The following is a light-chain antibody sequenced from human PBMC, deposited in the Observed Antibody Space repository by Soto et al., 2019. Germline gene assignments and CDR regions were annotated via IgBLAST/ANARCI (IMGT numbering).Light chain of an antibody. CDR3: QQYKDYVYT. Sequence: GDRVIITCRASRTVERWMAWYQQKPGKAPKLLISDVSTLERGVPSRFSGSGSATEFTLTISGLQPDDFATYYCQQYKDYVYTFGQGTKVESK. V-gene: IGKV1-5*01. J-gene: IGKJ2*01. CDR2: DVS. CDR1: RTVERW.